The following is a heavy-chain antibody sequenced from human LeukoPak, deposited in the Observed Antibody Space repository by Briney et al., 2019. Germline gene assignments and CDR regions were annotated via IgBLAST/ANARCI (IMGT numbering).Heavy chain of an antibody. J-gene: IGHJ6*03. CDR1: GGSISSSSYY. Sequence: PSETLSLTCTVSGGSISSSSYYWGWIRQPPGKGLEWIGSIYYSGSTNYNPSLKSRVTISVDTSKNQFSLKLSSVTAADTAVYYCARVPPKTTVTTRYYYYYMDVWGKGTTVTVSS. CDR3: ARVPPKTTVTTRYYYYYMDV. D-gene: IGHD4-17*01. CDR2: IYYSGST. V-gene: IGHV4-39*07.